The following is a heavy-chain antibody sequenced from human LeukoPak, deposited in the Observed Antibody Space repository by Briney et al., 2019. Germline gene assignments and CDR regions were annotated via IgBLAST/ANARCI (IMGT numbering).Heavy chain of an antibody. J-gene: IGHJ3*02. CDR1: GFTFSSYS. Sequence: GGSLRLSCAASGFTFSSYSMNWVRQAPGKGLEWVSSISSSSSYIYYADSVKGRFTISRDNAKNSLYLQMNSLRAEDTAVYYCARSSNQYDAFDIWGQGTMVTVSS. V-gene: IGHV3-21*01. D-gene: IGHD1-14*01. CDR3: ARSSNQYDAFDI. CDR2: ISSSSSYI.